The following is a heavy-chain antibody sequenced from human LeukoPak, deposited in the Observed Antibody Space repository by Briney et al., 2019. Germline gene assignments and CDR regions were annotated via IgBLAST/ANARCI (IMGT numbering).Heavy chain of an antibody. J-gene: IGHJ4*02. Sequence: SETLSLTCAVYGESFSGYYWTWIRQPPGKGLEWIGEINRSGTTNYNPSLKSRVTLSVDTSKNQFSLKLSSVTAADTAVYYCARAPHGSGSYKDYWGQGTLVTVSS. CDR3: ARAPHGSGSYKDY. CDR2: INRSGTT. D-gene: IGHD3-10*01. CDR1: GESFSGYY. V-gene: IGHV4-34*01.